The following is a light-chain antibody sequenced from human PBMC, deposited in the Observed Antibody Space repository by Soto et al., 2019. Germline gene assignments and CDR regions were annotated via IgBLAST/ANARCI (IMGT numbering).Light chain of an antibody. Sequence: QSVLTQPASVSGSPGQSITISCTGTSSVVGGYNYVSWYQSHPGEAPKLIIYDVSNRPSGVSDRFSGSKSGNTASLTISGLQAEDEADYSCSSYSSRTSYVFGTGTKVTVL. CDR3: SSYSSRTSYV. CDR2: DVS. CDR1: SSVVGGYNY. V-gene: IGLV2-14*03. J-gene: IGLJ1*01.